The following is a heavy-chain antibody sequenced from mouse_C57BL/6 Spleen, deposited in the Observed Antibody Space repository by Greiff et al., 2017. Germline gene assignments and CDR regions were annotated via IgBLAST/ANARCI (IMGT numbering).Heavy chain of an antibody. J-gene: IGHJ2*01. CDR1: GFNIKDDY. D-gene: IGHD1-1*01. CDR2: IDPENGDT. V-gene: IGHV14-4*01. CDR3: TTGGSSTYY. Sequence: EVQRVESGAELVRPGASVKLSCTASGFNIKDDYMHWVKQRPEQGLEWIGWIDPENGDTEYASKFQGKATITADTSSNTAYLQLSSLTSEDTAVYYCTTGGSSTYYWGQGTTLTVSS.